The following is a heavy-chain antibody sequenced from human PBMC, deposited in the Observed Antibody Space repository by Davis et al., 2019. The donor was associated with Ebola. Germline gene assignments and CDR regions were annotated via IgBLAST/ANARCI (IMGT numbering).Heavy chain of an antibody. Sequence: SETLSLTCAVYGGSFSGYYWSWIRQPPGKGLEWIGEINHSGSTNYNPSLKRRVTISVDTSKNQFSLKLSSVTAADTAVYYCARHGRFSSRWYGRVPFDYWGQGTLVTVSS. CDR3: ARHGRFSSRWYGRVPFDY. CDR2: INHSGST. V-gene: IGHV4-34*01. J-gene: IGHJ4*02. CDR1: GGSFSGYY. D-gene: IGHD6-13*01.